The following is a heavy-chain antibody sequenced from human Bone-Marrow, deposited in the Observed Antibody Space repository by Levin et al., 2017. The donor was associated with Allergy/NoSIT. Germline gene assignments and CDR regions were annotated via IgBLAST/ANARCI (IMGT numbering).Heavy chain of an antibody. D-gene: IGHD2-15*01. CDR2: ISAYNGNT. V-gene: IGHV1-18*01. Sequence: ASVKVSCKASGYTFTSYGISWVRQAPGQGLEWMGWISAYNGNTNYAQKLQGRVTMTTDTSTSTAYMELRSLRSDDTAVYYCARDENCSGGSCYRNWFDPWGQGTLVTVSS. CDR1: GYTFTSYG. J-gene: IGHJ5*02. CDR3: ARDENCSGGSCYRNWFDP.